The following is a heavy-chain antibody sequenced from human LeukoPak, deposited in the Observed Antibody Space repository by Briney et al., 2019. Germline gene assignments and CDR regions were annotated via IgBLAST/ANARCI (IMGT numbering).Heavy chain of an antibody. CDR3: AKDSRLEMHGYLFEH. Sequence: PGGSLRLSCTASGFTFSSYSIHWVRQAPGKGLEWVALISYDGKKTDYADSVKGRFTFSRDNSKNMVSLQMSGLRAEDTAMYYCAKDSRLEMHGYLFEHRGQG. J-gene: IGHJ6*01. CDR2: ISYDGKKT. V-gene: IGHV3-30-3*02. D-gene: IGHD1-1*01. CDR1: GFTFSSYS.